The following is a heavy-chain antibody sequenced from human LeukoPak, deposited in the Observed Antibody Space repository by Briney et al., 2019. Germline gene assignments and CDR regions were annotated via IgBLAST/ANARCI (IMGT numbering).Heavy chain of an antibody. CDR1: GGSISSYY. J-gene: IGHJ4*02. D-gene: IGHD6-13*01. CDR3: TRGTRQPL. Sequence: SETLSLTCTVSGGSISSYYWSWIRQPPGKGLEWIGYIYYSGSTNYNPSLKSRVTISIDTSKNQFSLRLSTLTAADTAVYYCTRGTRQPLWGQGTLVTVSS. V-gene: IGHV4-59*01. CDR2: IYYSGST.